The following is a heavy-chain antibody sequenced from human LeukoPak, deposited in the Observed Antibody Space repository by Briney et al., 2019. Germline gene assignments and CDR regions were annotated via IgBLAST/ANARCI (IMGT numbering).Heavy chain of an antibody. CDR2: IYHSGST. CDR3: ARQGGSYYRNWFDP. D-gene: IGHD1-26*01. V-gene: IGHV4-34*01. Sequence: SETLSLTCAVYGGSFSGYYWSWVRQPPGKGLEWIGEIYHSGSTYYNPSLKSRVTISVDTSKNQFSLKLSSVTAADTAVYYCARQGGSYYRNWFDPWGQGTLVTVSS. CDR1: GGSFSGYY. J-gene: IGHJ5*02.